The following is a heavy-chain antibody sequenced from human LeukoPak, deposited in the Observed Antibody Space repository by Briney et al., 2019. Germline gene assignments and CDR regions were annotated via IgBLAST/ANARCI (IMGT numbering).Heavy chain of an antibody. Sequence: SETLSPTCTVSGGSISSGDYYWSWIRQPPGKGLEWIGYIYYSGNTYYNPSLKSRLTISRDTSKKQFSLKLSSVTVADTAVYYCARAYWSGKFYFFDYWGQGTLVTVSS. J-gene: IGHJ4*02. D-gene: IGHD3-3*01. CDR1: GGSISSGDYY. CDR3: ARAYWSGKFYFFDY. CDR2: IYYSGNT. V-gene: IGHV4-30-4*08.